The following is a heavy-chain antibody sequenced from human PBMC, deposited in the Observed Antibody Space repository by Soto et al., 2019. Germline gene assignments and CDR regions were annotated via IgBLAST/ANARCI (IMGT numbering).Heavy chain of an antibody. J-gene: IGHJ6*02. CDR3: ATDPFYYDDTTGYYNMDV. CDR1: GYSLTELS. Sequence: SVKVSCKVSGYSLTELSMHWVRQAPGKGLEWMGGFDPEDGETIYAQKFQGRVTMTEDTSTDTAYMELSSLRSEDTAVYYCATDPFYYDDTTGYYNMDVWGQGTTVTVSS. CDR2: FDPEDGET. V-gene: IGHV1-24*01. D-gene: IGHD3-22*01.